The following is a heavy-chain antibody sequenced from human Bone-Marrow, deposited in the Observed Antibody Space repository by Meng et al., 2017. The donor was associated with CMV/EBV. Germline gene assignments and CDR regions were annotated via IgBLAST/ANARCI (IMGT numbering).Heavy chain of an antibody. J-gene: IGHJ4*02. D-gene: IGHD3-16*01. CDR3: ARGGQLGDC. CDR1: GFTFSSYA. CDR2: INHDGSSA. V-gene: IGHV3-74*01. Sequence: GESLKISCAASGFTFSSYAMHWVRQSPGKGLVWVSRINHDGSSANYADSVKGRFTISRDNAKNMLYLQIYSLLAADPAVFYCARGGQLGDCWGQGTLVTVSS.